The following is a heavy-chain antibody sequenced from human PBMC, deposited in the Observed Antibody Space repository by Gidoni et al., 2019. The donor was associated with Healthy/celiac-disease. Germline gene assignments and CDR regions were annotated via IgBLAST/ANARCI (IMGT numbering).Heavy chain of an antibody. CDR2: ISYDGSNK. J-gene: IGHJ6*03. CDR1: GFTFSSYA. V-gene: IGHV3-30-3*01. Sequence: QVQLLEYGGGVVQPGRSLRLSCAASGFTFSSYAMHWVRQPPGKGLEWVAVISYDGSNKYYADSVKGRFTISRDNSKNTLYLQMNSLRAEDTAVYYCAREDRYYDFWSGYYGGGYYYYYYMDVWGKGTTVTVSS. D-gene: IGHD3-3*01. CDR3: AREDRYYDFWSGYYGGGYYYYYYMDV.